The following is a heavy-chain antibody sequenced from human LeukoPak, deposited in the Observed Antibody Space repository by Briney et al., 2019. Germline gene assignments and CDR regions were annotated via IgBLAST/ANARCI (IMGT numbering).Heavy chain of an antibody. J-gene: IGHJ3*02. CDR1: GGSISNYY. CDR2: IYYSGST. D-gene: IGHD3-10*01. CDR3: ARNDGSGSYYNVAFDI. V-gene: IGHV4-59*01. Sequence: SETLSLTCTVSGGSISNYYWSWIRRPPGKGLEWIGYIYYSGSTNYNPSLNSRVTMSVDTSKNQFSLKLSSVTAADTAVYYCARNDGSGSYYNVAFDIWGQGTMVTVSS.